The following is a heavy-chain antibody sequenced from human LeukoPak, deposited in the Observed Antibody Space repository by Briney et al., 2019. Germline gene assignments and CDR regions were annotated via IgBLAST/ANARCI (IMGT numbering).Heavy chain of an antibody. CDR2: ISTNSAFI. CDR3: ARGYLGATLFSSIDY. D-gene: IGHD1-26*01. CDR1: GFTFINYS. J-gene: IGHJ4*02. Sequence: GGSLRLSCTASGFTFINYSMNWVRQAPGKGLEWVSSISTNSAFIYYADSVRGRFTISRDNARNSLYLQMNSLRAEDTAVYYCARGYLGATLFSSIDYWGQGTLVTISS. V-gene: IGHV3-21*01.